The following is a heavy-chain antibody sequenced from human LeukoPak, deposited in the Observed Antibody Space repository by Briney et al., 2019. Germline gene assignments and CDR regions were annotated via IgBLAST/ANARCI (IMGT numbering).Heavy chain of an antibody. V-gene: IGHV1-2*02. D-gene: IGHD3/OR15-3a*01. J-gene: IGHJ4*02. CDR3: ARRSWTGYYYFDY. CDR2: INPNSGGT. Sequence: ASVKVSCKASGYTFTDYYIHWVRQAPGQGLEWMGWINPNSGGTNSAQKFRGRVTMTRDTSISTAYMELSRLRSDDTAAYYCARRSWTGYYYFDYWGQGTLVTVSS. CDR1: GYTFTDYY.